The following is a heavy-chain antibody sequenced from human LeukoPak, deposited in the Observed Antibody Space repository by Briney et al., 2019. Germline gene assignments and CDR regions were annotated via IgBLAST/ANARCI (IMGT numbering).Heavy chain of an antibody. CDR1: GFTFSNYA. Sequence: GSLRLSCAASGFTFSNYAMSWIRQPPGKGLEWIGSIYYSGSTYYNPSLKSRVTISVDTSKNQFSLKLSSVTAADTAVYYCARYYYDSSGYHRRYFDYWGQGTLVTVSS. D-gene: IGHD3-22*01. J-gene: IGHJ4*02. CDR3: ARYYYDSSGYHRRYFDY. CDR2: IYYSGST. V-gene: IGHV4-39*01.